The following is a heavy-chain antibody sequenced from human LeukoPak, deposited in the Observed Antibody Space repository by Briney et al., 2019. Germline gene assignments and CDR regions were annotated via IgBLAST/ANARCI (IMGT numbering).Heavy chain of an antibody. J-gene: IGHJ4*02. Sequence: GGSPRLSCAASGFTFSSYSMNWVRQAPGKGLEWVSSISSSSSYIYYADSVKGRFTISRDNAKNSLYLQMNSLRAEDTAVYYCATCYSSGWYDFDYWGQGTLVTVSS. CDR1: GFTFSSYS. CDR3: ATCYSSGWYDFDY. D-gene: IGHD6-19*01. CDR2: ISSSSSYI. V-gene: IGHV3-21*01.